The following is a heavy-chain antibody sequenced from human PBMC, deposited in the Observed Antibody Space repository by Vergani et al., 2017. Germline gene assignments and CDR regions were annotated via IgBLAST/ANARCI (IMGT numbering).Heavy chain of an antibody. CDR2: INPSGGST. V-gene: IGHV1-46*03. Sequence: QVQLVQSGAEVKEPGASVKVSCTTSGYTFTSYDINWVRQAPGQGLEWMGIINPSGGSTTYAQQFQGRLTMTRDTSTSTVYMDLSNLRSEDTAVYYCARPHGDILPPDPRRLDYWGQGTLVTVSS. CDR1: GYTFTSYD. CDR3: ARPHGDILPPDPRRLDY. J-gene: IGHJ4*02.